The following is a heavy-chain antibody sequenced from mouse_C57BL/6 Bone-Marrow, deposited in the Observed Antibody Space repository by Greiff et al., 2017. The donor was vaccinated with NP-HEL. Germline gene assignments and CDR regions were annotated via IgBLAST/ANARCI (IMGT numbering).Heavy chain of an antibody. CDR2: FYPGSGSI. J-gene: IGHJ1*03. Sequence: VQLQESGAELVKPGASVRLSCKASGYTFTEYTIHWVKQRSGQGLEWIGWFYPGSGSIKYNEKFKDNATLTADKSSSTVYMELSRLTSEDSAVYFCARHEEWDYYGSSPYWYFDVWGTGTTVTVSS. V-gene: IGHV1-62-2*01. D-gene: IGHD1-1*01. CDR1: GYTFTEYT. CDR3: ARHEEWDYYGSSPYWYFDV.